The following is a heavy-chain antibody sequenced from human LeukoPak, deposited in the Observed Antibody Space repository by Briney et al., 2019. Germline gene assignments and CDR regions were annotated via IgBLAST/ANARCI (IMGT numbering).Heavy chain of an antibody. CDR1: GGSISSSSYS. CDR3: ARSPSRDYYYYYYMDV. J-gene: IGHJ6*03. CDR2: IYYSGST. Sequence: SETLSLTCSVSGGSISSSSYSWGWARQPPGKGLEWIARIYYSGSTNYNPSLKSRVTISVDKSKNQFSLKLSSVTAADTAVYYCARSPSRDYYYYYYMDVWGKGTTVTVSS. V-gene: IGHV4-39*07.